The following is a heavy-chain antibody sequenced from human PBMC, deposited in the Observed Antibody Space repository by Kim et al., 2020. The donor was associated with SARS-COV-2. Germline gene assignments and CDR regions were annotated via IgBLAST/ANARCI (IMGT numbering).Heavy chain of an antibody. CDR3: ARDYYGGGTYYTFEY. CDR2: INSDSSYI. CDR1: GFTFSDYS. D-gene: IGHD2-21*01. Sequence: GGSLRLSCAASGFTFSDYSMSWIRQAPGKGLEWISCINSDSSYIYYADSVKGRFTSSRDNAKNSLSLQMNSLRAEDPAVYYCARDYYGGGTYYTFEYWGQGNLVTVSS. J-gene: IGHJ4*02. V-gene: IGHV3-11*06.